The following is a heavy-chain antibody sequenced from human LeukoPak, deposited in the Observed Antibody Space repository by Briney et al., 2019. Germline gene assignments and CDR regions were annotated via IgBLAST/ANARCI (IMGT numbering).Heavy chain of an antibody. CDR2: ISSSSPYI. J-gene: IGHJ6*03. CDR3: AKVGTYSSSWYGDYYYYMDV. Sequence: GGSLRLSCAASGFTFSDYSMNWVRQAPGKGLEWVASISSSSPYIYYTDSVKGRFTISRDNSKNTLYLQMNSLRAEDTAVYYCAKVGTYSSSWYGDYYYYMDVWGKGTTVTVSS. D-gene: IGHD6-13*01. CDR1: GFTFSDYS. V-gene: IGHV3-21*01.